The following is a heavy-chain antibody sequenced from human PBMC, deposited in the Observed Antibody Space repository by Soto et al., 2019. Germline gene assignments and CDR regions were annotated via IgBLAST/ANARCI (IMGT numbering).Heavy chain of an antibody. CDR2: ISGSGRTI. CDR3: AKVGPSYYYGMDV. V-gene: IGHV3-23*01. CDR1: GVDFSSEV. J-gene: IGHJ6*02. Sequence: PGESLKISCAASGVDFSSEVMCWVRQAPGKGLEWVSSISGSGRTIYHADSMRGRFAISRDNSKNSPYLQLNDLRVDDTAVYYCAKVGPSYYYGMDVWGQGTTVTVSS. D-gene: IGHD1-26*01.